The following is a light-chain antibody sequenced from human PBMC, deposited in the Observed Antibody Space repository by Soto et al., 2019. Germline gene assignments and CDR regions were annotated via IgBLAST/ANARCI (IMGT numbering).Light chain of an antibody. V-gene: IGLV2-14*03. CDR1: SSDVGGYSY. J-gene: IGLJ2*01. Sequence: QSVLTQPASVSGSPGQSITISCTGNSSDVGGYSYVCWYQQHPGKAPKLMIYDVTYRPSGVSNRFSASKSGNTASLTISGLQADDEAVYFCSSFSSTSTLVFGGGTKVTVL. CDR3: SSFSSTSTLV. CDR2: DVT.